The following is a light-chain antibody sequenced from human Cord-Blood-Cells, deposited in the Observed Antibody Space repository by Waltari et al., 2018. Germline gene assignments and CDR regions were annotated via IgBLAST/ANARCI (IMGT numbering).Light chain of an antibody. J-gene: IGLJ1*01. CDR2: DVS. CDR1: NSDVGGYNY. Sequence: QSALTQPRSVSGSPGQSVTISCTGTNSDVGGYNYVSWYQQHPGKAPKLMIYDVSKRPSGVPDRCSGSKSGNTSSLTISGLQAEYEADYYCCSYAGSYVFGTGTKVTVL. V-gene: IGLV2-11*01. CDR3: CSYAGSYV.